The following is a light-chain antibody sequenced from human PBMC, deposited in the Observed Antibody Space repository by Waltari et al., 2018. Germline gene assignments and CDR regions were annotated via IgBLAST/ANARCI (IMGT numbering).Light chain of an antibody. J-gene: IGKJ4*01. Sequence: DIEMTKSPSTLSASVGDRVTLTCRASHNIDKWLAWYQQKPGETPKLLIYKASTLASGVPSRFSGSGSGTEFTLTISSLQSDDSATYYCQQYTTFSLHFGVGTKVEI. CDR3: QQYTTFSLH. CDR2: KAS. V-gene: IGKV1-5*03. CDR1: HNIDKW.